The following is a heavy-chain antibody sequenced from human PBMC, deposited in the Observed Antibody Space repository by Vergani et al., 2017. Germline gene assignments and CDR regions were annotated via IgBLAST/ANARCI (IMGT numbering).Heavy chain of an antibody. V-gene: IGHV3-30*18. J-gene: IGHJ4*02. Sequence: VQLVESGGGLVQPGGSLRLSCAASGFTFSSYGMHWVRQAPGKGLEWVAVISYDGSNKYYADSVKGRFTISRDNSKNTLYLQMNSLRAEDTAVYYCAKDLGGNSNSWGQGTLVTVSS. CDR2: ISYDGSNK. D-gene: IGHD4-11*01. CDR3: AKDLGGNSNS. CDR1: GFTFSSYG.